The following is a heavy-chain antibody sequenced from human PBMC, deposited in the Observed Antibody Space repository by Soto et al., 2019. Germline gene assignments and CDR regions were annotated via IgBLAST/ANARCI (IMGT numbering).Heavy chain of an antibody. J-gene: IGHJ4*02. Sequence: QVQLVQSGADVKKPGSSVKVSCKASGGTFSNYVVNWVRQAPGQGLEWMGRIIPISGAANYAQKFKGRVTITADKSTSTSYMELSSLRSEDTAVYYCARDMTRTVVPYFDFWGQGTLVTVSS. D-gene: IGHD1-7*01. CDR2: IIPISGAA. CDR1: GGTFSNYV. V-gene: IGHV1-69*06. CDR3: ARDMTRTVVPYFDF.